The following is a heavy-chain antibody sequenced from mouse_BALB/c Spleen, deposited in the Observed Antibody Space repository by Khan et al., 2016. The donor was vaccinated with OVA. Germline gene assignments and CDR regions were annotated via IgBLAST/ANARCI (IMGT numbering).Heavy chain of an antibody. D-gene: IGHD2-2*01. V-gene: IGHV3-8*02. CDR3: AMYYGNDDAMDY. Sequence: DVKLVESGPSLVKPSQTLSLTCSVTGDSITSGYWNWIRKFPGNKLEYMGYISYSGSTYYNPSLISRISITRDTSKNQYYLQLNSVTTEDTATYYCAMYYGNDDAMDYWGQGTSVTVSS. J-gene: IGHJ4*01. CDR2: ISYSGST. CDR1: GDSITSGY.